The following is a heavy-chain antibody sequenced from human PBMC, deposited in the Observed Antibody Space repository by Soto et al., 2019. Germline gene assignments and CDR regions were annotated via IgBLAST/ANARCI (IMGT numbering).Heavy chain of an antibody. V-gene: IGHV3-15*07. CDR2: IKSKTDGGTT. CDR1: GFTFSNAW. CDR3: TTDLYYDFFSFPGSSRQNYYYYGMDV. Sequence: GGSLRLSCAASGFTFSNAWMNWVRQAPGKGLEWVGRIKSKTDGGTTDYAAPVKGRFTISRDDSKNTLYLQMNSLKTEDTAVYYCTTDLYYDFFSFPGSSRQNYYYYGMDVWGQGTTVTVSS. J-gene: IGHJ6*02. D-gene: IGHD3-3*01.